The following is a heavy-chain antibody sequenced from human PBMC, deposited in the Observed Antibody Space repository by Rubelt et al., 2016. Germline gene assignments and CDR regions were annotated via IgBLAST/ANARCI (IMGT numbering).Heavy chain of an antibody. Sequence: EVQLLESGGGLVQPGGSLRLSCVASGFTFNTYAMSWVRQTPGKGLEWLSTISGSGITYYANSVKGRFTVSRDNSKNNLVLEITSLKVEDTATHYCAREVRSASLLSYFHLWGRGTLVTVSS. CDR2: ISGSGIT. CDR1: GFTFNTYA. V-gene: IGHV3-23*01. D-gene: IGHD3-16*01. CDR3: AREVRSASLLSYFHL. J-gene: IGHJ2*01.